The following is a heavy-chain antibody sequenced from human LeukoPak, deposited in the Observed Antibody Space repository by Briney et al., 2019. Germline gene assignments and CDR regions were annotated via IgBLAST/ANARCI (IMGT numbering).Heavy chain of an antibody. D-gene: IGHD4-17*01. Sequence: GGSLRLSCVASGFTFRTYAMSWVRQAPGKGLEWVSALSGGGGSTYNADSVKGRFTISRDKSKNTLYLQMNSLRAEDTAVYYCAKLMTDDYGDDDGYWGQGTLVTVSS. CDR3: AKLMTDDYGDDDGY. J-gene: IGHJ4*02. V-gene: IGHV3-23*01. CDR1: GFTFRTYA. CDR2: LSGGGGST.